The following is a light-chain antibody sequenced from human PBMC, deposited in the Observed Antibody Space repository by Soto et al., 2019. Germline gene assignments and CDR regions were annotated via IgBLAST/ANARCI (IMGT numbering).Light chain of an antibody. CDR3: QQSYNTPWT. CDR1: QSISSY. Sequence: DIPMTQSPSSLSASVGDRVTITCRASQSISSYLNWYQQKPGKAPKLLIYAASSLQSGVPSRFSGSGSGTDFTLTISRLQPEDFATYYCQQSYNTPWTFGQGTKVEIK. CDR2: AAS. J-gene: IGKJ1*01. V-gene: IGKV1-39*01.